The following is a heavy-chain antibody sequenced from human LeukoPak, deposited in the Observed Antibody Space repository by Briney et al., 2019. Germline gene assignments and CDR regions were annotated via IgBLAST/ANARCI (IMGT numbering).Heavy chain of an antibody. V-gene: IGHV4-59*01. Sequence: SETLSLTCTVSGGSITSYYWNWIRQSPGRGLEWIGYFYYSGSTNYNPSLKSRVTMSIDTSRTQFSLKLNSVTAADTAVYYCARGRDNADWYFDLWGRGTLVTVSS. CDR3: ARGRDNADWYFDL. D-gene: IGHD1-14*01. J-gene: IGHJ2*01. CDR2: FYYSGST. CDR1: GGSITSYY.